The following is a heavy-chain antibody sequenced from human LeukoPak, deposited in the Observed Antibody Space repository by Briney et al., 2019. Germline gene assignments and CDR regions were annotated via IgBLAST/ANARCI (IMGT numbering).Heavy chain of an antibody. D-gene: IGHD3-3*01. CDR1: GFTFSSYA. J-gene: IGHJ4*02. CDR3: ARHTPAYDFWSGYYMGYYFDY. Sequence: GGSLRLSCAASGFTFSSYAMSWVRQAPGKGLEWVSAISGSGGSTYYADSVKGRFTISRDNSKNTLYLQMNSLRAEDTAVYYCARHTPAYDFWSGYYMGYYFDYWGQGTLVTVSS. CDR2: ISGSGGST. V-gene: IGHV3-23*01.